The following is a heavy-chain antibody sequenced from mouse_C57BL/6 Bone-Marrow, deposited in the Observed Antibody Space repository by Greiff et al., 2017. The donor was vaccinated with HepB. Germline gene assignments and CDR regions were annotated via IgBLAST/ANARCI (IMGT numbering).Heavy chain of an antibody. CDR1: GFTFLDYY. V-gene: IGHV14-2*01. D-gene: IGHD2-1*01. CDR3: ASPYGNWGY. CDR2: IDPEDGET. Sequence: EVQLVESGAELVKPGASVKLSCTASGFTFLDYYMHCLKQWTEQGLEWIGRIDPEDGETKYAPKFQGKATITADTSSNTAYLQLSSLTSEATAVYYCASPYGNWGYWGQGTTLTVSS. J-gene: IGHJ2*01.